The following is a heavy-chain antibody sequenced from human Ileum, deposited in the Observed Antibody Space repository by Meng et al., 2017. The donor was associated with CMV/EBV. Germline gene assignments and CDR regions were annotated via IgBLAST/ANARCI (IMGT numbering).Heavy chain of an antibody. Sequence: GESLKISCAASGFTFDDYAMHWVRQVPGKGLVWVSRLTSDGRTTYADSVKGRFTISRDDATSTLYLQMNSLRAEDTAVYYCARDGSYNFDYWGQGTLVTVSS. J-gene: IGHJ4*02. D-gene: IGHD1-26*01. CDR2: LTSDGRTT. CDR1: GFTFDDYA. V-gene: IGHV3-74*03. CDR3: ARDGSYNFDY.